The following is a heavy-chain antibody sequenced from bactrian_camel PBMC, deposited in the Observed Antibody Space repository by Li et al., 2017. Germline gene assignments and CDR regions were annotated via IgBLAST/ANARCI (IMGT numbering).Heavy chain of an antibody. CDR1: EYVFSVNY. J-gene: IGHJ4*01. CDR3: SGGYPSKPY. D-gene: IGHD2*01. Sequence: HVQLVESGGGSVQAGGSLTLSCTGSDTEYVFSVNYMGWFRQVPGKEREGVAVIWTGGGAPVYADSVKGRFALSYDKSTNTVRLQMYNLSPEDTAMYYCSGGYPSKPYWGQGTQVTV. CDR2: IWTGGGAP. V-gene: IGHV3S53*01.